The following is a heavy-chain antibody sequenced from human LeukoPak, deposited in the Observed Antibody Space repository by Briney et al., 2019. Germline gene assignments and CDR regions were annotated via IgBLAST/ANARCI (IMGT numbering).Heavy chain of an antibody. J-gene: IGHJ4*02. V-gene: IGHV1-2*02. CDR2: INPNSGGT. CDR1: GYTFTGYY. CDR3: AREFFFYIEYQKAY. D-gene: IGHD2/OR15-2a*01. Sequence: ASVKVSCKASGYTFTGYYMHWVRQAPGQGLEWMGWINPNSGGTNYAQKFQGRVTMTRDTSISTAYMELSRLRSDDTAVYYCAREFFFYIEYQKAYWGQGTLVTVSS.